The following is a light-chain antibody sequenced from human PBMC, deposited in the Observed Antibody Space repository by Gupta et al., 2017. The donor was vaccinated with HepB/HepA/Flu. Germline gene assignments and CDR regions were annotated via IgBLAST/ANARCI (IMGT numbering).Light chain of an antibody. CDR2: GTS. Sequence: DIVLTQSPGTLSLSPGERATLSCRASQSVSSSYLAWYQQKPGQAPRLLIYGTSSRAAGIPDRFSGSGSGTDFTLTISRLEPEDFAVFYCQQDGSSSFTFGHGTEVDIK. J-gene: IGKJ3*01. V-gene: IGKV3-20*01. CDR1: QSVSSSY. CDR3: QQDGSSSFT.